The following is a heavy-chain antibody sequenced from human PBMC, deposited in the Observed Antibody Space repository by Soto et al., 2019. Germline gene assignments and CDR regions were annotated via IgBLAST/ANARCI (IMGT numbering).Heavy chain of an antibody. V-gene: IGHV1-46*01. CDR2: INPSGGST. Sequence: VKVSCKASGYTFTHYYIHWVRQAPGQGLEWMGMINPSGGSTDYAQKFQGKVTMTTDTSTTTVYMELSSLRSDDTAVYYCARPPFPGCINGVCYPCDHWGQGTLVTVSS. D-gene: IGHD2-8*01. CDR3: ARPPFPGCINGVCYPCDH. J-gene: IGHJ4*02. CDR1: GYTFTHYY.